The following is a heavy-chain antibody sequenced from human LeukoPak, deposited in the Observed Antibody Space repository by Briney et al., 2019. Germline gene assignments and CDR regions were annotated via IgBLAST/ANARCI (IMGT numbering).Heavy chain of an antibody. J-gene: IGHJ4*02. Sequence: PSETLSLTCTVPGGSISSSSYYWGCIRQPPGKGLEWIGSIYYSGSTYYNPSLKSRVTISVDTSKNQFSLKLSSVTAADTAVYYCVRDPYSSWPFDYWGQGTLVTVSS. CDR1: GGSISSSSYY. CDR2: IYYSGST. D-gene: IGHD6-13*01. CDR3: VRDPYSSWPFDY. V-gene: IGHV4-39*07.